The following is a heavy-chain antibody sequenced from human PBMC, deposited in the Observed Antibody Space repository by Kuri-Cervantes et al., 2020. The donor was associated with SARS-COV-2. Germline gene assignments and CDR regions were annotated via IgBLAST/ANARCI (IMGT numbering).Heavy chain of an antibody. D-gene: IGHD3-22*01. CDR1: GFTFSSYG. CDR2: ISYDGSNK. Sequence: LSLTCAASGFTFSSYGMHWVRQAPGKGLEWVAVISYDGSNKYYADSVKGRFTISRDNSKNTLYLQMDSLRAEDTAVYYCANPSSHYYDSSGYYSPDYWGQGTLVTVSS. J-gene: IGHJ4*02. V-gene: IGHV3-30*18. CDR3: ANPSSHYYDSSGYYSPDY.